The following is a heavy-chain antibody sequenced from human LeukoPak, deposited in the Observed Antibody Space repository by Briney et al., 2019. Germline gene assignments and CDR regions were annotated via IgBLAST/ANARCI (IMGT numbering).Heavy chain of an antibody. V-gene: IGHV3-33*01. CDR3: APGGDHTFFDY. Sequence: ERSLILSCAASGFTFSSYGIHWVRQAPGKGLEWVAVIWYDGSNKYYADSVKGRFTISRDNSKNTLYLQMNSLRAEDTAVYYCAPGGDHTFFDYWGQGTLVTVSS. CDR1: GFTFSSYG. J-gene: IGHJ4*02. CDR2: IWYDGSNK. D-gene: IGHD4-17*01.